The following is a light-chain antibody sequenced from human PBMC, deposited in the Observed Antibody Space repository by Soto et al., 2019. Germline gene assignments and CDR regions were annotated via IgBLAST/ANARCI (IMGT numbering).Light chain of an antibody. Sequence: QSVLTQPASVSGSPGQSITISCTGTRSEVGGYNYVYWHQQHPGKAPKIMIYDFTNRPSGVSDRLSGSKTGNTASLTISGLQAEDEADYYCSSYTSSSTYVFGAGTKVTVL. V-gene: IGLV2-14*01. J-gene: IGLJ1*01. CDR3: SSYTSSSTYV. CDR2: DFT. CDR1: RSEVGGYNY.